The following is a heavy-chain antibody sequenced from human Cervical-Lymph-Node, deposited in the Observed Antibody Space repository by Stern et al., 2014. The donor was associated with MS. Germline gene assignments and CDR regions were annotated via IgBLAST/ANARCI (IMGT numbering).Heavy chain of an antibody. CDR2: ISAYNRNT. J-gene: IGHJ3*02. D-gene: IGHD2-15*01. V-gene: IGHV1-18*01. CDR1: GYTFTSYG. Sequence: VQLEESGAQVKKPGASVKVSCKASGYTFTSYGISWVLQAPGQGLEWMGWISAYNRNTIYAQKLQGRVTMTTDTPTSTAYMELRSLRSDDTAVYYCARGLLGSENAFDIWGQGTMVTVSS. CDR3: ARGLLGSENAFDI.